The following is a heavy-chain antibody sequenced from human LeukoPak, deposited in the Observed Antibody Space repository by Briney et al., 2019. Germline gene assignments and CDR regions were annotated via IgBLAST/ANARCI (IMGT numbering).Heavy chain of an antibody. CDR2: ISQSGST. J-gene: IGHJ6*02. Sequence: SETLSLTCAVYGGSFSGYYWNWIRQTPGRGLEWIGEISQSGSTNYNPSLKSRITMSVDTSKNQFSLQLRSMTAADTAVYFCARATDDEFYLYYGMDVWGQGTTVTVSS. CDR3: ARATDDEFYLYYGMDV. D-gene: IGHD3-16*01. CDR1: GGSFSGYY. V-gene: IGHV4-34*01.